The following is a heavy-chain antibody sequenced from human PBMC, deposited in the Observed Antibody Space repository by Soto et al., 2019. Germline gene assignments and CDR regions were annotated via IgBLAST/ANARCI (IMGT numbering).Heavy chain of an antibody. Sequence: QVQLVESGGGVVQPGASLRLSCEASGFDFRSYAMHWVRQAPGMGLEWVGVISYDGGNIYYADSVKGRFTISRDNSKNTLYVQVKSLRPEDTAVYYCAKGILSATIAPYAMDVWGQGTTVTVSS. CDR1: GFDFRSYA. J-gene: IGHJ6*02. CDR3: AKGILSATIAPYAMDV. V-gene: IGHV3-30*18. D-gene: IGHD2-21*01. CDR2: ISYDGGNI.